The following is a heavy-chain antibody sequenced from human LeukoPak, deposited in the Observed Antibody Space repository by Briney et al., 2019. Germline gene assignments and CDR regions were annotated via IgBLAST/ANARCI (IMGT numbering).Heavy chain of an antibody. J-gene: IGHJ4*02. V-gene: IGHV3-23*01. CDR2: ISGSGGST. D-gene: IGHD4-17*01. CDR3: ATLGGYGDLYYFDY. CDR1: GFTFSSYA. Sequence: GGSLRLSCAASGFTFSSYAMSWVRQAPGKGLEWVSAISGSGGSTYYADSVKGRFTISRDNSKNTLYLQMNSLRAEDTAVYYCATLGGYGDLYYFDYWGQGTLVTVSS.